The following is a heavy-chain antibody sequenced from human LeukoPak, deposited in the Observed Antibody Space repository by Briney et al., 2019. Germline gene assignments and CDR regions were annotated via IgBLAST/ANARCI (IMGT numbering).Heavy chain of an antibody. CDR3: ARYCGGDCYENWFDP. CDR1: GGTFSSYA. CDR2: IIPIFGTA. D-gene: IGHD2-21*02. J-gene: IGHJ5*02. Sequence: SAKVSCKASGGTFSSYAISWVRQAPGQGLEWMGGIIPIFGTANYAQKLQGRVTITTDESTSTAYMELSSLRSEDTAVYYCARYCGGDCYENWFDPWGQGTLVTVSS. V-gene: IGHV1-69*05.